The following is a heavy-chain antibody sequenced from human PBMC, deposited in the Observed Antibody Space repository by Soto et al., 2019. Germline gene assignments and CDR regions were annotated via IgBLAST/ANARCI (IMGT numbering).Heavy chain of an antibody. J-gene: IGHJ6*02. CDR2: INHSGST. CDR3: ARLRGITIFGSEYYYYGMDV. CDR1: GGSFSGYY. D-gene: IGHD3-3*01. Sequence: SETLSLTCAVYGGSFSGYYWSWIRQPPGKGLEWIGEINHSGSTNYNPSLKSRVTISVDTSKNQFSLKLSSVTAADTAVYYCARLRGITIFGSEYYYYGMDVWGQGTTVTAP. V-gene: IGHV4-34*01.